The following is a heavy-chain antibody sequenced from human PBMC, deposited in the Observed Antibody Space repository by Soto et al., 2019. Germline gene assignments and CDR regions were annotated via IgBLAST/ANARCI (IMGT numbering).Heavy chain of an antibody. CDR2: IYWDDDK. V-gene: IGHV2-5*02. CDR1: WSSLSANHKG. J-gene: IGHJ4*02. Sequence: TCVSSWSSLSANHKGVAWSRQPPGKALEWLALIYWDDDKRYSPSLKDRLAISKDTSSNQVVMTITNMDPGDNATYSCGQGGDYELLSLDSRGPRTLVTLSS. D-gene: IGHD4-17*01. CDR3: GQGGDYELLSLDS.